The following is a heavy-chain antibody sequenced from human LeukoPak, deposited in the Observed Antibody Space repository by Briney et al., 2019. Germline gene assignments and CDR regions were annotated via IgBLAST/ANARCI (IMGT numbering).Heavy chain of an antibody. Sequence: TSGGSLRLSCAASGFTFSGYSMNWVRQAPGRGLEWVSFISSSSSYIYYADSVKGRFTISRDNAKNSLYLQMNSLRVEDTAVYYCARATYYSDSSGWAGFDPWGQGTLVTVSS. CDR3: ARATYYSDSSGWAGFDP. CDR2: ISSSSSYI. J-gene: IGHJ5*02. V-gene: IGHV3-21*01. CDR1: GFTFSGYS. D-gene: IGHD3-22*01.